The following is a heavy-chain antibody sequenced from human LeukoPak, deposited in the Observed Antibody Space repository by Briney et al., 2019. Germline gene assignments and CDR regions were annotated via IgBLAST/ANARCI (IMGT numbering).Heavy chain of an antibody. CDR3: ARGPSGYHNT. V-gene: IGHV3-20*04. Sequence: GGSLRLSCAASGFTFDDYGMSWVRQAPGKGLEWVSGINWNGGNTRYGDSVKGRFTISRDNAKNSLYLQMNSLRAEDTALYYCARGPSGYHNTGGQGTLVTVSS. J-gene: IGHJ4*02. CDR1: GFTFDDYG. CDR2: INWNGGNT. D-gene: IGHD5-12*01.